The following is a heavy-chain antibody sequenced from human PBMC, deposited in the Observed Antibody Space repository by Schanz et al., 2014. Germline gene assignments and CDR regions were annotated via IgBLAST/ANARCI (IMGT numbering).Heavy chain of an antibody. V-gene: IGHV1-69*04. J-gene: IGHJ4*02. D-gene: IGHD2-15*01. CDR1: GATFNSYA. CDR2: IIPPLRQT. Sequence: QVRLVQSGAEVKKPGSSVKVSCKSSGATFNSYAFGWVRQAPGQGFEWVGSIIPPLRQTRYAQKFEERVIITADTSTTTVYMDLASLTSDDTAVYFCARIIEGEDLYWGQGTLVTVSS. CDR3: ARIIEGEDLY.